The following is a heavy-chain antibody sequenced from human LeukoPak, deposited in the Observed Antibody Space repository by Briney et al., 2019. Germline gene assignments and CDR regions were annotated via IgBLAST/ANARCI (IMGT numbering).Heavy chain of an antibody. J-gene: IGHJ6*03. V-gene: IGHV3-48*01. CDR3: AREDGYCSGGSCYTWYYMDV. CDR2: VSSSSSLI. Sequence: GGSLRLSCAASGFTFSSYSVNWVRQAPGKGLEWVSYVSSSSSLIYYSDSVRGRFTISRDSATNSVSLQMNSLRVEDTAVYYCAREDGYCSGGSCYTWYYMDVWGKGTTVTVSS. D-gene: IGHD2-15*01. CDR1: GFTFSSYS.